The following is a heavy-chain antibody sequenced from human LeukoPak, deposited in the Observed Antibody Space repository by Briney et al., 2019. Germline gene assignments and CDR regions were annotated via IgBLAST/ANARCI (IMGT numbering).Heavy chain of an antibody. D-gene: IGHD1-26*01. CDR3: ARRSGGYFAFDI. Sequence: GESLKISCKGSGYSFTNYWIGWVRQMPGKGLGWIGIIYPGDSAIKYSPSFQGQVTISVDKSISTAYLQWSSLKASDTAMYYCARRSGGYFAFDIWGQGTMVTVSS. V-gene: IGHV5-51*01. CDR1: GYSFTNYW. CDR2: IYPGDSAI. J-gene: IGHJ3*02.